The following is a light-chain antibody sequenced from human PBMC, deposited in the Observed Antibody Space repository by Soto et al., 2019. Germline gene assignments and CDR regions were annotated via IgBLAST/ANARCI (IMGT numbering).Light chain of an antibody. CDR2: AAS. CDR1: QSISSY. J-gene: IGKJ1*01. CDR3: QQSYRTPWT. Sequence: DIQMTQSPSSLSASVGDRVTMTCRASQSISSYLNWYQQKPGKAPKLLIYAASSLQSGVPSRFSGSGSGTDFTLTISSLQPEDFGTYYCQQSYRTPWTFGQGTKVDI. V-gene: IGKV1-39*01.